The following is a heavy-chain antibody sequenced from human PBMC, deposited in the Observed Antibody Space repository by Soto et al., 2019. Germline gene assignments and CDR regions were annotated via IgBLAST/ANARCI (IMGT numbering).Heavy chain of an antibody. CDR2: IYYSGST. Sequence: SETLSLTCSVSGGSISRGDYFWSWIRQPPRKGLEWIGYIYYSGSTYYNPSLKSRVTMSVDSSKNQFSLKLSSVTAADTAVYYCARGPSLLIRKNWFDAWGQGTLVTVSS. J-gene: IGHJ5*02. CDR1: GGSISRGDYF. CDR3: ARGPSLLIRKNWFDA. V-gene: IGHV4-30-4*01.